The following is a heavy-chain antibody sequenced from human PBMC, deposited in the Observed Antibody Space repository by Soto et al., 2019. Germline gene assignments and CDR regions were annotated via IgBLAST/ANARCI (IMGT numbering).Heavy chain of an antibody. J-gene: IGHJ3*01. CDR3: ARGNALDV. D-gene: IGHD3-10*01. V-gene: IGHV6-1*01. CDR1: GDSVSSDITS. CDR2: TYYRSKWFH. Sequence: SPTLSLPCVISGDSVSSDITSWNWIRQSPSRGLEWLGRTYYRSKWFHDYAASVKSRITINPDTSKNQFSLELNSMTPEDTAVYYCARGNALDVWGQGTVVTVS.